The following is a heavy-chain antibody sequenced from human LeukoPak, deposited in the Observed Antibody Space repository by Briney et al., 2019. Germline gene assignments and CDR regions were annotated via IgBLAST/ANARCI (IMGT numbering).Heavy chain of an antibody. CDR2: IDSSTRTI. Sequence: GGSLRLSCTASGFTFSTYSMNWVRQAPGKGLEWVSFIDSSTRTIFYADSVKGRFTISRDNAKNSLFLQMNSLRAEDTAVYYCARHSPLVVPAARPYYFDYWGQGTLVTVSS. CDR1: GFTFSTYS. J-gene: IGHJ4*02. CDR3: ARHSPLVVPAARPYYFDY. V-gene: IGHV3-48*04. D-gene: IGHD2-2*01.